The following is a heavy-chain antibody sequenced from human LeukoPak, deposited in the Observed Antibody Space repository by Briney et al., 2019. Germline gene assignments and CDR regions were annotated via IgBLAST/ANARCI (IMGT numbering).Heavy chain of an antibody. Sequence: KPSETLSLTCTVSGDSINSLDLWSWVRQPPGKGLEWIGEMYLSGTTHSNPSVKSRVTISIDKSKNQFFLSLSSVTAADTAVYYCAGLVGRYSSGLYYYYFDYWGQGTLVTVSS. J-gene: IGHJ4*02. CDR3: AGLVGRYSSGLYYYYFDY. V-gene: IGHV4-4*02. CDR2: MYLSGTT. CDR1: GDSINSLDL. D-gene: IGHD3-22*01.